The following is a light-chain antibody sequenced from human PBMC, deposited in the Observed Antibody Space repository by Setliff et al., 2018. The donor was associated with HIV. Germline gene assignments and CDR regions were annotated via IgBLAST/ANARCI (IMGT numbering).Light chain of an antibody. J-gene: IGLJ1*01. Sequence: QSALTQPASVSGSPGQSITISCTGSSSDVGVHNYVSWYQQHPGKAPKLIIYDVTNRPSGVSDRFSGSKSVNTASPTISGLLAEDEADYYCSPYTSSGTYVFGTGTKVTVL. CDR3: SPYTSSGTYV. CDR2: DVT. CDR1: SSDVGVHNY. V-gene: IGLV2-14*03.